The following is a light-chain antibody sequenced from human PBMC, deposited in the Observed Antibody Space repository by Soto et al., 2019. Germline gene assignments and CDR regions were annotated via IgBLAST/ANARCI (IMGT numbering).Light chain of an antibody. Sequence: AIQMTQSPSSLSASVGDRVTITCRASQVIKNDLGWYQQKPGKAPKLLIYAASTLQSGVPSRFSGGGSGTDFTLTINSLQPEDFATYFCLQDYNYPLTFGGGTKVEIK. CDR3: LQDYNYPLT. CDR2: AAS. CDR1: QVIKND. V-gene: IGKV1-6*01. J-gene: IGKJ4*01.